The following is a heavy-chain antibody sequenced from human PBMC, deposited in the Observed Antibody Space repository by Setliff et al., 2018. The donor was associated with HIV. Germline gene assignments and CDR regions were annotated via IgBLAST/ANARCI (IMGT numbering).Heavy chain of an antibody. CDR2: ISVYNGYT. CDR1: GYTFTSYG. V-gene: IGHV1-18*01. D-gene: IGHD3-3*01. J-gene: IGHJ6*03. Sequence: ASVKVSCKASGYTFTSYGISWVRQAPGHGLEWMGWISVYNGYTNYAQRFQGKVTITADKSTSTAYMELTSLRFDDTAMYYCVRGVQSPPHYSYYYMDVWGEGTMVTVSS. CDR3: VRGVQSPPHYSYYYMDV.